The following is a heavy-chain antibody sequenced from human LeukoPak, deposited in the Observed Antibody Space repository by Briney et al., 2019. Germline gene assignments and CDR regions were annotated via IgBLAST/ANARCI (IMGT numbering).Heavy chain of an antibody. CDR2: IYYSGST. D-gene: IGHD4-17*01. V-gene: IGHV4-31*03. CDR3: ARDLYGDYDAFDI. J-gene: IGHJ3*02. Sequence: SETLSLTCTVSGGSISSGGYYWSWIRQHPGKGLEWIGYIYYSGSTYYNPSLKSRFTISVDTSKNQFSLKLSSVTAADTAVYYCARDLYGDYDAFDIWGQGTMVTVSS. CDR1: GGSISSGGYY.